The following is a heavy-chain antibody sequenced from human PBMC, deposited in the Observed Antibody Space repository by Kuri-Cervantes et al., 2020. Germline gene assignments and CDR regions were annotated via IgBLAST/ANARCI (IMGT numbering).Heavy chain of an antibody. V-gene: IGHV1-69*06. D-gene: IGHD2-15*01. J-gene: IGHJ4*02. CDR1: GGAFSRYA. CDR2: IIPIFGTA. Sequence: SVKVSCKASGGAFSRYAISWVRQAPGQGLEWMGGIIPIFGTANYAQKFQGRVTITADKSTSTAYMELSSLRSEDTAVYYCATGVVAATPGLVYWGQGTLVTVSS. CDR3: ATGVVAATPGLVY.